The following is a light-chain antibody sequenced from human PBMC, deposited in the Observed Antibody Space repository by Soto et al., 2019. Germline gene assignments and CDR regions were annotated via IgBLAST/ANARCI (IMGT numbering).Light chain of an antibody. V-gene: IGKV3-15*01. Sequence: EIVMTQSPATLSVSPGERATLSCRASQSVSSNLAWYQQKPGQPPRLLIYDASTRATGSPARFSGSGSGTEFTLTISSLQSEDFAVYYCQQYNNWPPGTFGQGTKVEIK. CDR1: QSVSSN. J-gene: IGKJ1*01. CDR2: DAS. CDR3: QQYNNWPPGT.